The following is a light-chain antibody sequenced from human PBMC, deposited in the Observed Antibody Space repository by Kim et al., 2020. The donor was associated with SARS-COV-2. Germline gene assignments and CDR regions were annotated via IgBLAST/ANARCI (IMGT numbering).Light chain of an antibody. V-gene: IGKV1-5*03. CDR3: QQYNSYPRT. CDR2: KTS. Sequence: ASVGDKVTITCRASQRIVSWLAWYQQKPGKAPKLLIYKTSDLENGVPSRFSGSGSGTEFTLTISSLQPDDFATYYCQQYNSYPRTFGQGTKVDIK. J-gene: IGKJ1*01. CDR1: QRIVSW.